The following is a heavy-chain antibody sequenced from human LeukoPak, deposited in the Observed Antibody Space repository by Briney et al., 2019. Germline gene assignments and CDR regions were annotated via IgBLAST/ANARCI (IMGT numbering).Heavy chain of an antibody. D-gene: IGHD3-10*01. CDR3: ARRPYYGSGSYLNVIDY. V-gene: IGHV5-51*01. CDR1: GYSFTSYW. Sequence: GESLKISCKGSGYSFTSYWIGRVRQMPGKGLEWMGIIYPGDSDTRYSPSFQGQVTISADKSISTAYLQWSSLKASDTAMYYCARRPYYGSGSYLNVIDYWGQGTLVTVSS. J-gene: IGHJ4*02. CDR2: IYPGDSDT.